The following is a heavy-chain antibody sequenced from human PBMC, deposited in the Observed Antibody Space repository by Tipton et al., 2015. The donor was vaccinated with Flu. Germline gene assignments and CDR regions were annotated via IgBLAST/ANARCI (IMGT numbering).Heavy chain of an antibody. CDR3: ARDRSPGLERLDYYYMDV. CDR2: VNPFFGPP. V-gene: IGHV1-69*01. J-gene: IGHJ6*03. CDR1: GGTFDTYS. Sequence: QLVQSGAEVKKPGSSVKVSCKASGGTFDTYSITWVRQAPGQGLEWMGGVNPFFGPPQYAQKFEGRVTITADDSTNTSDMELSGLTSDDTAVYYCARDRSPGLERLDYYYMDVWGNGTMVTVSS. D-gene: IGHD3-10*01.